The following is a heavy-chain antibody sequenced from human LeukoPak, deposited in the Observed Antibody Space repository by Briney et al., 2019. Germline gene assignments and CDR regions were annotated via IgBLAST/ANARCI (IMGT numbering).Heavy chain of an antibody. V-gene: IGHV3-64D*09. Sequence: GGSLRLSCSASGFTFNSYAIHWVRQAPGEGLEYVSSIGTNGISTYYADSVTGRFTISRDNSKNSLYLQMSSLRAEDTAVYYCARDSSGYSDAFDIWGQGTMVTVSS. CDR2: IGTNGIST. CDR3: ARDSSGYSDAFDI. D-gene: IGHD3-22*01. CDR1: GFTFNSYA. J-gene: IGHJ3*02.